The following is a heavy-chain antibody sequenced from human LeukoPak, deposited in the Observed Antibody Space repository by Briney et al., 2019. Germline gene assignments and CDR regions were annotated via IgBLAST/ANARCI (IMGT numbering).Heavy chain of an antibody. D-gene: IGHD3-22*01. CDR3: ARSPYDSSGYHPYNWFDP. V-gene: IGHV1-18*01. CDR2: ISAYNGNT. J-gene: IGHJ5*02. Sequence: ASVKVSCKASGYTFTSYGISWVRQAPGQGLEWIGWISAYNGNTNYAQKLQGRVTMTTDTSTSTAYMELRSLRSDDTAVYYCARSPYDSSGYHPYNWFDPWGQGTLVTVSS. CDR1: GYTFTSYG.